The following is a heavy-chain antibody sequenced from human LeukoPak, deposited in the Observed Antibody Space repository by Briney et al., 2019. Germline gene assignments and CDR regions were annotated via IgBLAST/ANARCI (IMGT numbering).Heavy chain of an antibody. V-gene: IGHV3-23*01. CDR3: AIMHGYYDGSGFWGQ. CDR1: GFTFSSYA. J-gene: IGHJ4*02. D-gene: IGHD3-22*01. CDR2: ISPSGDRT. Sequence: PGGSLRLSCAASGFTFSSYAMSWVRQAPGKGLEWVSFISPSGDRTSNADSVEGRFTISRDNTRNTLYLQMNSLRDEDTGVYYCAIMHGYYDGSGFWGQWGQGTLVTVSS.